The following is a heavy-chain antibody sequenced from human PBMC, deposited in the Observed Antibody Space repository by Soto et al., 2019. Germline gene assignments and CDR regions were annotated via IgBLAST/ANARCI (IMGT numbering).Heavy chain of an antibody. V-gene: IGHV3-66*01. CDR1: GFTVSTDW. CDR3: VRENYYYGMDV. CDR2: IKSGGNT. J-gene: IGHJ6*02. Sequence: GGSLSLSCAASGFTVSTDWMYWVRQAPGKGLEWVSLIKSGGNTYYADSVEGRFTISRDNSKNTVFLQMNSLRAEDTAVYYCVRENYYYGMDVWGQGTTVTVSS.